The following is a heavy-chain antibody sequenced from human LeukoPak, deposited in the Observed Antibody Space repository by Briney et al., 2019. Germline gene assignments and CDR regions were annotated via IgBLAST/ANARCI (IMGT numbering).Heavy chain of an antibody. CDR2: ISSSSSTI. V-gene: IGHV3-48*01. D-gene: IGHD4-17*01. CDR1: GFTFSSYS. Sequence: GGSLRLSCVASGFTFSSYSMNWVRQAPGKGLEWVSYISSSSSTIYYADSVKGRFTISRDNAKNSLYLQMNSLRAEDTAVYYCARVVYGDYTYYYMDVWGKGTTVTVSS. J-gene: IGHJ6*03. CDR3: ARVVYGDYTYYYMDV.